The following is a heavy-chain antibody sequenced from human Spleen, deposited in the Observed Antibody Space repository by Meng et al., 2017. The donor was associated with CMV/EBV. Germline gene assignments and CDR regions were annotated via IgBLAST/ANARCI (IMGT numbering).Heavy chain of an antibody. D-gene: IGHD2-15*01. Sequence: AAFGFTFSRSSMNWVRPAPGRGLEWVSSVSSSSIYIYYADSVKGRFTISRDNAKNSLYLQMNSLRAEDTAVYYCARGAGYPNWFDSWGQGTLVTVSS. CDR3: ARGAGYPNWFDS. V-gene: IGHV3-21*01. CDR1: GFTFSRSS. CDR2: VSSSSIYI. J-gene: IGHJ5*01.